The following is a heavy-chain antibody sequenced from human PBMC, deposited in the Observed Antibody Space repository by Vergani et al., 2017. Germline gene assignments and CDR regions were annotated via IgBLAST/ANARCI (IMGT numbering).Heavy chain of an antibody. Sequence: EVQLLESGGGLVQPGGSLRLSCAASGFTFSSYAMSWVRQAPGKGLEWVSAISGSGGSTYYADSVKGRFTISRDNSKNTLYLQMNSLRAEDTAVYYCAKNGLGYGSSGYSYYYYGMDVWGQGTTVTVSS. J-gene: IGHJ6*02. D-gene: IGHD3-22*01. CDR1: GFTFSSYA. V-gene: IGHV3-23*01. CDR3: AKNGLGYGSSGYSYYYYGMDV. CDR2: ISGSGGST.